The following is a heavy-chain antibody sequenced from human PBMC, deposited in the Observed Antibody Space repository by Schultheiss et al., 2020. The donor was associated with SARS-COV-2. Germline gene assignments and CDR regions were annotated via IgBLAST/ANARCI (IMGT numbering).Heavy chain of an antibody. D-gene: IGHD5-24*01. J-gene: IGHJ4*02. CDR2: ISYTGIT. Sequence: ETLSLTCTVSGGSISTNNYYWTWIRQPPGKGLEWIGYISYTGITKYNPSLKSRVTISIDTSKNQFSLKLGSVTAADTAVYFCARATRVESLFSVRGGSFDFWGRGALVTVSS. V-gene: IGHV4-61*01. CDR1: GGSISTNNYY. CDR3: ARATRVESLFSVRGGSFDF.